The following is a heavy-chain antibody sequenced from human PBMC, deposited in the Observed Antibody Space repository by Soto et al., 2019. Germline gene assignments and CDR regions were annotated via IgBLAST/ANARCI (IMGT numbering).Heavy chain of an antibody. V-gene: IGHV3-15*07. CDR3: TTSPVLSAFDI. J-gene: IGHJ3*02. CDR1: GFTFNKAW. CDR2: VKSKTDGETI. D-gene: IGHD2-15*01. Sequence: EVQLVESGGGLVKPGGALRLSCAASGFTFNKAWMHWVRQAPGQGLEWVGRVKSKTDGETIDYTAPVKGRFTISRDDSKTMMYLQRNSLKTEATAVYYCTTSPVLSAFDIWGQGTMVTVSS.